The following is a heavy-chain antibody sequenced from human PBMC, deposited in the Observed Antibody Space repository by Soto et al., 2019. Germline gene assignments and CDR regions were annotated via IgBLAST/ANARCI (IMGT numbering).Heavy chain of an antibody. J-gene: IGHJ6*02. CDR2: ISAYNGNT. V-gene: IGHV1-18*01. D-gene: IGHD5-18*01. CDR1: GYTFTSYG. Sequence: VQLVQSGAEVKKPGASVKVSCKASGYTFTSYGISWVRQAPGQGLEWMGWISAYNGNTNYAQKLQGRVTITTDTSTSTAHMELKSLRSDDTAVYYCARADKAIFRWLVLGVFYGMDVWGQGTTVTVSS. CDR3: ARADKAIFRWLVLGVFYGMDV.